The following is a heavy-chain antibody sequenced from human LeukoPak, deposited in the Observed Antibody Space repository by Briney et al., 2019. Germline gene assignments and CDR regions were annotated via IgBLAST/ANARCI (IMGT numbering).Heavy chain of an antibody. CDR1: GGSISSYY. J-gene: IGHJ4*02. CDR2: IYYSGST. Sequence: SETLSLTCTVSGGSISSYYWSWLRQPPGKGLEWIGYIYYSGSTNYNPSLKSRVTISVDTSKNQFSLKLSSVTAADTAVYYCARHAYCGGDCVYFDYWGQGTLVTVSS. V-gene: IGHV4-59*08. D-gene: IGHD2-21*02. CDR3: ARHAYCGGDCVYFDY.